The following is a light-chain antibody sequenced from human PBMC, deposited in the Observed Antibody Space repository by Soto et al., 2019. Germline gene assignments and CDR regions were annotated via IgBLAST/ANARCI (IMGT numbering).Light chain of an antibody. CDR1: SSNIGAGYD. V-gene: IGLV1-40*01. J-gene: IGLJ1*01. CDR3: QSYDSSLSGSYV. CDR2: GNS. Sequence: QPVLTQPPSVSGAPGQRVTISCTGSSSNIGAGYDVHWYQQLPGTAPKLPIYGNSNRPSGVPDRFSGSKSGTSASLAITGLQAEDEADYYCQSYDSSLSGSYVFGTGTKLTVL.